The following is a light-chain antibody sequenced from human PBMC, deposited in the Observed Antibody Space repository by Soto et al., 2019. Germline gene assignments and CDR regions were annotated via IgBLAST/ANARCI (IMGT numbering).Light chain of an antibody. CDR3: QSYDANNVV. CDR1: SGSITSNY. V-gene: IGLV6-57*04. J-gene: IGLJ7*01. CDR2: NDN. Sequence: NFMLTQPLSVSESPGKTVIISCTRSSGSITSNYVQWHQQRPGSAPTTVIYNDNQRPSGVPDRFSGSIDSSSNSASLTITGLKTEDEADYYCQSYDANNVVFGGGTQLTVL.